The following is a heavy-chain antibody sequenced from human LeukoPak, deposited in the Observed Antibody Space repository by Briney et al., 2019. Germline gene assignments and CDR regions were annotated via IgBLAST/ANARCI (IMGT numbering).Heavy chain of an antibody. V-gene: IGHV1-2*06. CDR2: INPNSGGT. Sequence: ASVKVSCKASGYTFTGYYMHWVRQAPGQGLEWMGRINPNSGGTNYAQKFQGRVTMTRDTSISTAYMELSRLRSDDTAVYYCARDYGDSGYYYGMDVWGQGTTVTVSS. CDR3: ARDYGDSGYYYGMDV. J-gene: IGHJ6*02. CDR1: GYTFTGYY. D-gene: IGHD4-17*01.